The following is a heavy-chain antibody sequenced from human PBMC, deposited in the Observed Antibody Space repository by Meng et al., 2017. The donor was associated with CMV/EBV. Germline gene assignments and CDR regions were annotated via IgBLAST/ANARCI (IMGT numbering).Heavy chain of an antibody. V-gene: IGHV3-23*01. J-gene: IGHJ6*02. CDR3: ARGSYCSSTSYYKTGYYGMDV. CDR1: GFTFSSYA. D-gene: IGHD2-2*02. CDR2: ISGSGGST. Sequence: GESLKISCAASGFTFSSYAMSWVRQAPGKGLEWVSAISGSGGSTYYADSVKGRFTISRDNSKNTLYLQMNSLRAEDTAVYYCARGSYCSSTSYYKTGYYGMDVWGQGTTVTVSS.